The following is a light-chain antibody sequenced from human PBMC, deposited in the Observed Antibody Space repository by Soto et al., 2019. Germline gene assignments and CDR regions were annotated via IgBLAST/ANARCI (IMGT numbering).Light chain of an antibody. V-gene: IGLV2-11*01. Sequence: QSALTQPRSLSGSPGQSVTISCTGTNRDVGGYNYVSWYQQHPGKAPKLMIYDVNKRPSGVPDRFSGSKSGNTASLTISGLQAEDEADYFCCSYAGFSNVFGTGTKVTVL. J-gene: IGLJ1*01. CDR3: CSYAGFSNV. CDR2: DVN. CDR1: NRDVGGYNY.